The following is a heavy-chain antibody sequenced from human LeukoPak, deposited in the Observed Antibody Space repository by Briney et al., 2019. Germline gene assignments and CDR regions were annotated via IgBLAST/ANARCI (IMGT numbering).Heavy chain of an antibody. V-gene: IGHV3-66*01. CDR2: FYIAGNT. CDR3: ARGDGYSYWIT. Sequence: GGSLRLSCAASGFTVSGNYMSWVRQAPGKGLEWVSVFYIAGNTYYADSVKGRFTISRDNSKNTVSLQMNSLRGEDAAVYYCARGDGYSYWITWGQGTLVTVFS. J-gene: IGHJ4*02. D-gene: IGHD5-24*01. CDR1: GFTVSGNY.